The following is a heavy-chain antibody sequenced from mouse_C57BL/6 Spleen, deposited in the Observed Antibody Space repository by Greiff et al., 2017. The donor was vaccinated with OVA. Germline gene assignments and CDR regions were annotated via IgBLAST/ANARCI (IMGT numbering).Heavy chain of an antibody. V-gene: IGHV1-50*01. CDR1: GYTFTSYW. Sequence: QVQLQQPGAELVKPGASVKLSCKASGYTFTSYWMQWVKQRPGQGLEWIGEIDPSDSYTNYNQKFKGKATLTVDTSSSTAYMQLSSLTSEDSAVYYCARAGNYYFDYWGQGTTITVSS. J-gene: IGHJ2*01. CDR2: IDPSDSYT. CDR3: ARAGNYYFDY.